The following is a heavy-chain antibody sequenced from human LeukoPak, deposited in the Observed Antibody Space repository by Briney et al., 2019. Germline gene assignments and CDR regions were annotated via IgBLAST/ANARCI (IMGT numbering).Heavy chain of an antibody. V-gene: IGHV1-8*03. J-gene: IGHJ5*02. Sequence: ASVKDSCKASGYTFTNYDINWVRQATGQGLEWMGWMNPNSGNTGYAQKFQGRVTITRETSINTAYMELSSLTSEDTAVYYCARDLGYCSSTSCPYNWFDPWGQGTLVTVSS. D-gene: IGHD2-2*01. CDR3: ARDLGYCSSTSCPYNWFDP. CDR1: GYTFTNYD. CDR2: MNPNSGNT.